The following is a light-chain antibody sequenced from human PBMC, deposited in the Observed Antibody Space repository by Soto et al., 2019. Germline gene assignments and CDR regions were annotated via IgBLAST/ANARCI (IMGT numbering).Light chain of an antibody. Sequence: IFMTKTPTSLAVSLCEGATINCRSSQILLFTSNNKNYLAWYQQKAGQPPRLLISWASTRESGVPDRFSGSGSGSDFTLTISSLQAEDVAVYYCQQYRSNTLTFGGGTKVDIK. CDR2: WAS. V-gene: IGKV4-1*01. J-gene: IGKJ4*01. CDR3: QQYRSNTLT. CDR1: QILLFTSNNKNY.